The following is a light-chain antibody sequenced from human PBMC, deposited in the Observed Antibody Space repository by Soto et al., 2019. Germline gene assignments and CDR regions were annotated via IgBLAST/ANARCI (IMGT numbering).Light chain of an antibody. Sequence: DIQMTQTPSSLSASVGDRFTITCRASQSIVTYLHWYQQKPGKAPKLLIYAASNLQSGVPSRFSGSGFGTDFTLTITSLQPEDFATYYCQQVESYPSTFGGGTKVAIK. V-gene: IGKV1-39*01. CDR2: AAS. CDR1: QSIVTY. J-gene: IGKJ4*01. CDR3: QQVESYPST.